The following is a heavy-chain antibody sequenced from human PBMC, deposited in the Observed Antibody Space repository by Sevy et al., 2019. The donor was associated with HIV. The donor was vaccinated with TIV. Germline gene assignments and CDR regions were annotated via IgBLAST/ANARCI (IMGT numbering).Heavy chain of an antibody. J-gene: IGHJ5*02. Sequence: GGCLRLSCAASGFTFSSYAMSWVRQAPEKGLEWVSAIGGSGETTYYADSVKGRFTISIDTYKNILYLQMNSLRAEDTVVYYCARVGGWEVGSLDNWFDPWGQGTLVTVSS. CDR2: IGGSGETT. D-gene: IGHD1-26*01. CDR1: GFTFSSYA. CDR3: ARVGGWEVGSLDNWFDP. V-gene: IGHV3-23*01.